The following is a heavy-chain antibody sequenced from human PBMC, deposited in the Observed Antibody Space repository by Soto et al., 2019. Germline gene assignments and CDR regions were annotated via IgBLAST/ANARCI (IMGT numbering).Heavy chain of an antibody. V-gene: IGHV4-34*01. D-gene: IGHD6-13*01. CDR1: GGSFSGYY. J-gene: IGHJ6*02. CDR3: ARRMEAAGTFLHHYDYGMDV. CDR2: ISHSGST. Sequence: PSETLSLTCAVYGGSFSGYYWSWIRQPPGKGLEWIGEISHSGSTKYNPSLKSRVTISIDTSKNQFSLRLSSVTAADTAVYYCARRMEAAGTFLHHYDYGMDVWGQGTTVTVSS.